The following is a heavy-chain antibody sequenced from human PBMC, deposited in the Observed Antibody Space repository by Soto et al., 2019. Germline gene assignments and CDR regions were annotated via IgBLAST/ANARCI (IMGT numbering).Heavy chain of an antibody. D-gene: IGHD3-22*01. V-gene: IGHV3-53*01. CDR1: GFIVSRSY. J-gene: IGHJ5*01. CDR3: ARLGYFEDSGYSYFDS. Sequence: EVQLVESGGGLIWPGGSLRLSCGVSGFIVSRSYMTCVRQAPGKGLEWVSSLYSGGSSYYSDSVKGRFTISRDNSENTLSLQMNSLRAEDTAVYYCARLGYFEDSGYSYFDSWGHGTLVTVSS. CDR2: LYSGGSS.